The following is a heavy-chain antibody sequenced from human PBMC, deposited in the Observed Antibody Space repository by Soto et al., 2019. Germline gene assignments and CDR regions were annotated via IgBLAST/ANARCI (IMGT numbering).Heavy chain of an antibody. J-gene: IGHJ3*02. CDR3: AIGRGGSQVGKNYALDI. D-gene: IGHD3-10*01. CDR1: GGSISSGGYY. V-gene: IGHV4-31*03. Sequence: QVQLQESGPGLVKPSQTLSLTCTVSGGSISSGGYYWSWIRQHPGKGLEWIGYIYYSGSTYYNPSLKSRVTISVDTSKNQFSLKLSSVPAADTAVYYCAIGRGGSQVGKNYALDIWGQGTMVTVSS. CDR2: IYYSGST.